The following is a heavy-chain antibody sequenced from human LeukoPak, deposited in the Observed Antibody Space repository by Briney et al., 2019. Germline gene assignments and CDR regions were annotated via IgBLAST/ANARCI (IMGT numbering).Heavy chain of an antibody. J-gene: IGHJ5*02. CDR2: ISAYNGNT. D-gene: IGHD2-15*01. V-gene: IGHV1-18*01. CDR3: ARDAGYCSGGSCYSWFDP. CDR1: GYTFTSYG. Sequence: AAVPVSYQASGYTFTSYGISWVRQAPGQGLEWMGWISAYNGNTNYAQKLQGRVTMTTDTSTSTAYMELRSLRSDDTAVYYCARDAGYCSGGSCYSWFDPWGQGSLVTVSS.